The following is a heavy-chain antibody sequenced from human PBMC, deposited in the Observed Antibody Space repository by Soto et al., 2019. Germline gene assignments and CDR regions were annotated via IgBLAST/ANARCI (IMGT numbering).Heavy chain of an antibody. Sequence: QVQLVQSGAEVKKPGSSVKVSCKASGGTFSSYAISWVRQAPGQGLEWMGGIIPIFGTANYAQKFQGRVTITADESTSTAYMELSSLRSEDTAVYYCARVKEPVRYFDWLLGLADAFDIWGQGTMVTVSS. CDR1: GGTFSSYA. V-gene: IGHV1-69*01. CDR3: ARVKEPVRYFDWLLGLADAFDI. D-gene: IGHD3-9*01. CDR2: IIPIFGTA. J-gene: IGHJ3*02.